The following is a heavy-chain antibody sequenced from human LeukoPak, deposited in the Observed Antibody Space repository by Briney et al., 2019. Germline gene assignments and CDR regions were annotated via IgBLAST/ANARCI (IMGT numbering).Heavy chain of an antibody. V-gene: IGHV3-30*03. CDR3: ATSTAGYCSGRICSPYYFHYGINV. CDR2: VSYDGSNK. J-gene: IGHJ6*01. D-gene: IGHD2-15*01. Sequence: GGSLRLSCAASGFTFSSYSMNWVRQAPGKGLEWVAVVSYDGSNKNYIDSMKGRFIISRDNYNSTVSLQMNSLRAEDTAVYYCATSTAGYCSGRICSPYYFHYGINVWGPGTTVIVSS. CDR1: GFTFSSYS.